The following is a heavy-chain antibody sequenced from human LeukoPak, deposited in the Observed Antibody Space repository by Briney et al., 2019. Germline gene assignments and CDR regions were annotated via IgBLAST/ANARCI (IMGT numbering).Heavy chain of an antibody. CDR3: TTSIRGIYY. D-gene: IGHD2-15*01. CDR1: GFTFSGSA. CDR2: IRSKADSYAT. J-gene: IGHJ4*02. Sequence: GGSLRLSCAASGFTFSGSAMHWVRQASGKGLEWVGRIRSKADSYATAYAASVKGRFTISRDDSKNTAYLQMNSLKTEDTAVYYCTTSIRGIYYWGQGTLVTVSS. V-gene: IGHV3-73*01.